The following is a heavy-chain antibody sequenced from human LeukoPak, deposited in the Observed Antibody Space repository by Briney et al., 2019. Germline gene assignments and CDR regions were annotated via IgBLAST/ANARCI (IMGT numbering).Heavy chain of an antibody. CDR1: GGSISSGGYY. J-gene: IGHJ6*03. CDR2: TYYSGST. CDR3: ARLKYSSSSFEGDYYYMDV. V-gene: IGHV4-61*08. D-gene: IGHD6-6*01. Sequence: SETLSLTCTVSGGSISSGGYYWSWIPPHPGKGLKWIGYTYYSGSTNHNPSLKSRVTISVATSKNQCSLKLSSVTAADTAVYYCARLKYSSSSFEGDYYYMDVWGKGTTVTVSS.